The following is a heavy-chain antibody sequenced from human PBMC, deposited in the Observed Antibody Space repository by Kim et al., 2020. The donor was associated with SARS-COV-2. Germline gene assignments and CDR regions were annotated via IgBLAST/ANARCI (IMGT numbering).Heavy chain of an antibody. CDR3: ARPPGKYYYGSGSPDWFDP. Sequence: SETLSLTCTVSGGSISSSSYYWGWIRQPPGKGLEWIGSIYYSGSTYYNPSLKSRVTISVDTSKNQFSLKLSSVTAADTAVYYCARPPGKYYYGSGSPDWFDPWGQGTLVTVSS. V-gene: IGHV4-39*01. CDR2: IYYSGST. CDR1: GGSISSSSYY. J-gene: IGHJ5*02. D-gene: IGHD3-10*01.